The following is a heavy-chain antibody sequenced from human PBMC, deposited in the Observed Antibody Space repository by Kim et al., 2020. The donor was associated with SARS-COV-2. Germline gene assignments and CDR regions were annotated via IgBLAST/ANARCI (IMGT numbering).Heavy chain of an antibody. V-gene: IGHV1-3*01. J-gene: IGHJ5*02. CDR3: ASSHTYGDYVGDWFDA. CDR1: GYTFTSYA. D-gene: IGHD4-17*01. Sequence: ASVKVSCKASGYTFTSYAMHWVRQAPGQRLEWMGWINAGNGNTNYSQKFQGRVTITRDTSASTAYMELSSLRSEDTAVYYCASSHTYGDYVGDWFDAWGQGTLVTVSS. CDR2: INAGNGNT.